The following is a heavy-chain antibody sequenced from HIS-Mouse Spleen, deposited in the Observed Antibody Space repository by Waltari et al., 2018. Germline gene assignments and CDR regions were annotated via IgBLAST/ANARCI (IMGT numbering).Heavy chain of an antibody. CDR2: ISYDGSNK. CDR1: GFTFSSYA. D-gene: IGHD5-12*01. J-gene: IGHJ3*02. CDR3: ARDQGGYQMRPFDAFDI. V-gene: IGHV3-30-3*01. Sequence: QVQLVESGGGVVQPGRSLRLSCSASGFTFSSYAMPLVRQAPGKGLGWVAVISYDGSNKYYADSVKGRFTISRDNSKNTLYLQMNSLRAEDTAVYYCARDQGGYQMRPFDAFDIWGQGTMVTVSS.